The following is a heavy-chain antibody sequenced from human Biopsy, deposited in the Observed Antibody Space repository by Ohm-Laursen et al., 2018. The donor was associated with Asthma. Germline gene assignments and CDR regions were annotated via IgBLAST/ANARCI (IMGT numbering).Heavy chain of an antibody. Sequence: SLRLSRAASGFTFSSYAMHWVRQAPGKGLEWVAVISYDGSNKYYADSVKGRFTISRDNSKNTLYLQMNSLRAEDTAVHYCARDLHPTNHLGELSEGFDYWGQGTLVTVSS. J-gene: IGHJ4*02. CDR2: ISYDGSNK. D-gene: IGHD3-16*02. CDR1: GFTFSSYA. V-gene: IGHV3-30-3*01. CDR3: ARDLHPTNHLGELSEGFDY.